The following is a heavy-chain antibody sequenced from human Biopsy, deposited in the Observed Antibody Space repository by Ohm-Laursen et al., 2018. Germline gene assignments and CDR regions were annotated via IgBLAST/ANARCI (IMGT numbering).Heavy chain of an antibody. D-gene: IGHD6-19*01. V-gene: IGHV1-46*01. CDR1: GYSFTSYY. Sequence: ASVKVSCKASGYSFTSYYMHWVRQAPGQGLEWMGMINPSGSTTSYPQIFQGRVTMTRDTSKSTVYMELSSLRSADTAVYFCARNTGWYGDLYYFDYWGRGTRVTVSS. CDR2: INPSGSTT. J-gene: IGHJ4*02. CDR3: ARNTGWYGDLYYFDY.